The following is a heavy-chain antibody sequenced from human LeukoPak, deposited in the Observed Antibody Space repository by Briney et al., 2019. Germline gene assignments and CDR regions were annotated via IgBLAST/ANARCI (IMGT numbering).Heavy chain of an antibody. Sequence: GGSLRLSCVASGFIFSDFGMNWVRQVPGKGLEWVAFISSRGTSTFYADSVKDRFTISRDTAKKSLDLQMTSLRADDTAAYYCVRGTDCSATTCYPLSAFDYWGQGTLVTVSS. J-gene: IGHJ4*02. D-gene: IGHD2-8*02. V-gene: IGHV3-21*04. CDR2: ISSRGTST. CDR1: GFIFSDFG. CDR3: VRGTDCSATTCYPLSAFDY.